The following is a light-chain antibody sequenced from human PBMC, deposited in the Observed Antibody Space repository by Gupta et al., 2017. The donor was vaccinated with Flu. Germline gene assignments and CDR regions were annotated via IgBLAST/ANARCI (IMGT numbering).Light chain of an antibody. CDR2: AAS. CDR3: QEYTTNPLT. Sequence: PSSLSSFVGDRFTITCRANQDVSSYLACHQQKPGKVPKLLIYAASTLQSPVPARFSGSGSVTEFTLTIIILQPEDVATYYCQEYTTNPLTFGGGTRVELK. J-gene: IGKJ4*01. V-gene: IGKV1-27*01. CDR1: QDVSSY.